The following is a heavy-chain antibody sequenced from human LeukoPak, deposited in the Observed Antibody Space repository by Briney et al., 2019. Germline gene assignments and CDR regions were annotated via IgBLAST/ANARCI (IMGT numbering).Heavy chain of an antibody. CDR1: GFTFSNYW. V-gene: IGHV3-30*18. CDR3: AKDRHITMIVADYFDY. J-gene: IGHJ4*02. D-gene: IGHD3-22*01. Sequence: PGGSLRLSCAASGFTFSNYWMSWVRQAPGKGLEWVAVISYDGSNKYYADSVKGRFTISRDNSKNTLHLQMNSLRAEDTAVYYCAKDRHITMIVADYFDYWGQGTLVTVSS. CDR2: ISYDGSNK.